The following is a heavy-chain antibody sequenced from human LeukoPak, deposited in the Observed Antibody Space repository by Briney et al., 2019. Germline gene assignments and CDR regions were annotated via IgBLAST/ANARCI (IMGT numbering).Heavy chain of an antibody. CDR2: IFPGNSET. CDR3: ARPYGVGY. J-gene: IGHJ4*02. CDR1: GYDFTKYW. V-gene: IGHV5-51*01. Sequence: GESLKISCEGSGYDFTKYWIGWVRQTPEKGPEFMGIIFPGNSETRYSPSFQGQVTITADKSTGTAYLQWGSLKASDTAIYYCARPYGVGYWGQGTLVTVSS. D-gene: IGHD4-17*01.